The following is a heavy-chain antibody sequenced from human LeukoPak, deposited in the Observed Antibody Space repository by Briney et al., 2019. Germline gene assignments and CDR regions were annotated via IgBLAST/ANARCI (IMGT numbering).Heavy chain of an antibody. J-gene: IGHJ4*02. D-gene: IGHD1-26*01. CDR1: GYSFTSYW. Sequence: GESLKISCKGSGYSFTSYWIGWVRQMPGKGLEWMGIIYPGDSDTRYSPSFQGQVTISADKSISTAYLQWSSLKASDTAMYYCARHQASYSGSYLGMYYFDYWGQGTLVTVSS. CDR2: IYPGDSDT. V-gene: IGHV5-51*01. CDR3: ARHQASYSGSYLGMYYFDY.